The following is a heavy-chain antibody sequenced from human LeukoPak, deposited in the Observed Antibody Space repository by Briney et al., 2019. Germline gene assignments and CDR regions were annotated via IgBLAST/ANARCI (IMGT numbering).Heavy chain of an antibody. Sequence: PSETLSLTCTASGGSISSCGYYWSWIRQHPGKGLEWIGYIYYSGSTYYNPSLKSRVTISVDTSKNQLSLKLSSVTAADTAVYYFSRGWSLGEYWGQGTLVTVSS. CDR2: IYYSGST. V-gene: IGHV4-31*03. CDR1: GGSISSCGYY. CDR3: SRGWSLGEY. J-gene: IGHJ4*02. D-gene: IGHD2-15*01.